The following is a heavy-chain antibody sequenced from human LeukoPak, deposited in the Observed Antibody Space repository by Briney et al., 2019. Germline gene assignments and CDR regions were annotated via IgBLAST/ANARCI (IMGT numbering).Heavy chain of an antibody. V-gene: IGHV3-48*01. Sequence: GGSLRLSCAASGFTFNAYPMNWVRQAPGKGLEWISYITHNSDSTYYADSVKGRFTISRDNAKNSLYLQMNSLRAEDTAVYYCVKDRDWALDFWGQGTLVTVSS. CDR1: GFTFNAYP. CDR2: ITHNSDST. CDR3: VKDRDWALDF. J-gene: IGHJ4*02. D-gene: IGHD3-9*01.